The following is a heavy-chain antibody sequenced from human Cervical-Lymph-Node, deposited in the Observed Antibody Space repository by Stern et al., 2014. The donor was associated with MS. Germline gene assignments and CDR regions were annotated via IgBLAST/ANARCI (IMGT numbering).Heavy chain of an antibody. D-gene: IGHD1-26*01. CDR2: ISYDGSSK. V-gene: IGHV3-30-3*01. CDR1: GFIFSNYA. Sequence: QVQLVESGGGVVQPGRSLRLSCAASGFIFSNYATHWVRQAPGKGLEYVAGISYDGSSKYYADSVKGRFTISRDQSKNTLYLQMSSLRLEDTAVYHCARDGEVGHTNHPYYFDYWGQGTQVTVSS. CDR3: ARDGEVGHTNHPYYFDY. J-gene: IGHJ4*02.